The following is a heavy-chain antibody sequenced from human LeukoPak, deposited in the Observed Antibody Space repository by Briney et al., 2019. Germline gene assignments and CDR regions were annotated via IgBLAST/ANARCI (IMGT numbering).Heavy chain of an antibody. CDR3: ARDIYDFWSGYYTGIDY. D-gene: IGHD3-3*01. J-gene: IGHJ4*02. CDR1: GFTFSSYW. V-gene: IGHV3-7*01. Sequence: SGGSLRLSCAASGFTFSSYWMSWVRQAPGKGLEWVANIKQDGSEKYYVDSVKGRFTISRDNAKNSLYLQMNSLRAEDTAVYYCARDIYDFWSGYYTGIDYWGQGTLVTVSS. CDR2: IKQDGSEK.